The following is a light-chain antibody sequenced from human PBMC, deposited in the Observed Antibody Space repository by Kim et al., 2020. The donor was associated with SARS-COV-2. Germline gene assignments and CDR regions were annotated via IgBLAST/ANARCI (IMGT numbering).Light chain of an antibody. J-gene: IGKJ4*01. CDR1: QGISSN. CDR2: AAS. Sequence: ASVGDGVTITCRTSQGISSNLAWYQQKPGKAPRLLIYAASTLESGVPSRFSGRGSGTEFTLAINSLQPEDFATYYCQQIDSFPLTFGGGTKVDIK. V-gene: IGKV1-9*01. CDR3: QQIDSFPLT.